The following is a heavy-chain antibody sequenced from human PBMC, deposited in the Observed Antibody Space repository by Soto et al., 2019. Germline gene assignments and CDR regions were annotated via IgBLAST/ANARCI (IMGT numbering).Heavy chain of an antibody. J-gene: IGHJ6*03. D-gene: IGHD2-2*01. CDR2: IYYSGST. V-gene: IGHV4-61*01. CDR1: GDSINSDKYY. Sequence: SETLSLTCSVSGDSINSDKYYWSWIRQPPGKGLEWIGYIYYSGSTNYNPSLKSRVTISVDTSKNQFSLKLSSVTAADTAVYYCARNIVVVPAAMTYYYYMDVWGKGTTVTVSS. CDR3: ARNIVVVPAAMTYYYYMDV.